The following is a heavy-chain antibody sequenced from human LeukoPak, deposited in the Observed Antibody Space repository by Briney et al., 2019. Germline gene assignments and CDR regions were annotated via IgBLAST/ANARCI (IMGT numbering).Heavy chain of an antibody. CDR1: GGSISSYY. CDR3: ARAGRNYYYYYGMDV. V-gene: IGHV4-59*12. CDR2: IYYSGST. Sequence: SETLSLTCTVSGGSISSYYWSWIRQPPGKGLEWGGYIYYSGSTNYNPSLKSRVTISVDTSKHQFSLKLSSVTAADTAVYYCARAGRNYYYYYGMDVWGQGTTVTVSS. J-gene: IGHJ6*02. D-gene: IGHD2-15*01.